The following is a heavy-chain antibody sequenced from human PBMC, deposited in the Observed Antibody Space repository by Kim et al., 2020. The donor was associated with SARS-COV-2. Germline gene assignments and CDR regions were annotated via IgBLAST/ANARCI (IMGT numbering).Heavy chain of an antibody. J-gene: IGHJ3*02. Sequence: GGSLRLSCTASGFTFSAFWMHWVRQAPGKEPEWLSRMNGDGTTVYYAASVKGRFTMSRDNAGNTLYLQMHSLRAEDTAVYYCATHRSGWIGAFDIWGQGTLVTVS. CDR2: MNGDGTTV. CDR3: ATHRSGWIGAFDI. D-gene: IGHD6-19*01. V-gene: IGHV3-74*01. CDR1: GFTFSAFW.